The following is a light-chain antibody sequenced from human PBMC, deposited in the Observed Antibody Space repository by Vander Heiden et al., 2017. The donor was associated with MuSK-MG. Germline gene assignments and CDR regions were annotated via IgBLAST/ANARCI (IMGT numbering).Light chain of an antibody. CDR2: DTS. CDR1: TGAVTSGHY. Sequence: QAVVTQEPSLTVSPGGTVTLTCGSSTGAVTSGHYPYWFQQKPGQAPRTLIYDTSNKHAWTPARFSGSLLGGKAALTLSGAQPEDEAEYYCLLSYSALYVFGTGTKVTVL. CDR3: LLSYSALYV. J-gene: IGLJ1*01. V-gene: IGLV7-46*01.